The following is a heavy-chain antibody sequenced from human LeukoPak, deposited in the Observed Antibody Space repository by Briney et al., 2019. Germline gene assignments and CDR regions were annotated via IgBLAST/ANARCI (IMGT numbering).Heavy chain of an antibody. CDR2: ISAYNGNT. CDR1: GYTFTSCA. CDR3: AREDIVVGGYFDY. J-gene: IGHJ4*02. Sequence: SVKVSCKASGYTFTSCAISWVRQAPGQGLEWMGWISAYNGNTNYAQKLQGRVTMTTDTSTSTAYMELSRLRSDDTAVYYCAREDIVVGGYFDYWGQGTLVTVSS. D-gene: IGHD3-22*01. V-gene: IGHV1-18*01.